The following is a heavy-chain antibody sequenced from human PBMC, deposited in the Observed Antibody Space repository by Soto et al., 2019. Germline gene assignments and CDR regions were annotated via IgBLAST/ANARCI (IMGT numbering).Heavy chain of an antibody. J-gene: IGHJ6*02. CDR2: IIPIFGTA. CDR3: ASGYCSSTSCYGYYYYGMDV. CDR1: GGTFSSYA. Sequence: GASVKVSCKASGGTFSSYAISWVRQAPGQGLEWMGGIIPIFGTANYAQKFQGRVTITADESTSTAYMELSSLRSEDTAVYYCASGYCSSTSCYGYYYYGMDVWGQGTTVTVSS. D-gene: IGHD2-2*03. V-gene: IGHV1-69*13.